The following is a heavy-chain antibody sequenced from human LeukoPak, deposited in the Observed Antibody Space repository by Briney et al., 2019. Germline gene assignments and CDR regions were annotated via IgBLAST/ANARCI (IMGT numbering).Heavy chain of an antibody. Sequence: SETLSLTCTVSGAFVTDYYWSWIRQSPGKGLEWISYIHHSGNSDYNPSLRSRVTTSLDTSKNQFSLNLISVTAADTAVYYCTRGHWGLQSWSQGTLVTVSS. D-gene: IGHD7-27*01. CDR2: IHHSGNS. V-gene: IGHV4-59*02. CDR3: TRGHWGLQS. J-gene: IGHJ5*02. CDR1: GAFVTDYY.